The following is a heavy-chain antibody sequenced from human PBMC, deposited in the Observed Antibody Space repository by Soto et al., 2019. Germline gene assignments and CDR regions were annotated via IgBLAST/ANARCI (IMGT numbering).Heavy chain of an antibody. CDR3: ARDWVVPDASSAYYYYYGMDV. Sequence: SVKVSCKASGFTFTSYGISWVRQAPGQGLEWMGWISAYNGNTNYAQKLQGRVTMTTDTSTSTAYTELRSLRSDDTAVYYCARDWVVPDASSAYYYYYGMDVWGQGTTVTVSS. CDR2: ISAYNGNT. CDR1: GFTFTSYG. V-gene: IGHV1-18*01. D-gene: IGHD2-2*01. J-gene: IGHJ6*02.